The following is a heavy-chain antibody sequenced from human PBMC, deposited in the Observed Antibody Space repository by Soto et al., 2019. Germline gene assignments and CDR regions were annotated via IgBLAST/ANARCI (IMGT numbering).Heavy chain of an antibody. V-gene: IGHV6-1*01. D-gene: IGHD1-26*01. Sequence: PSQTLSLTCAISGDSVSSNSAAWNWIRQSPSRGLEWLGRTYYRSKWYNDYAVSVKSRITINPDTSKNQFSLQLNSVTPEDTAVYYCARYSGSYLSRDYYFDYWGQGTLVTVSS. CDR2: TYYRSKWYN. CDR3: ARYSGSYLSRDYYFDY. J-gene: IGHJ4*02. CDR1: GDSVSSNSAA.